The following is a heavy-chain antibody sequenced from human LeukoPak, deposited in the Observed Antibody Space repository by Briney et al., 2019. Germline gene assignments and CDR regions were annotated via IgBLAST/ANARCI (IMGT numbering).Heavy chain of an antibody. CDR1: GGTFTGYI. D-gene: IGHD3-3*01. CDR3: ARATSTIFGVVSGRVYYYYYMDV. CDR2: IIPILGIA. J-gene: IGHJ6*03. V-gene: IGHV1-69*02. Sequence: SVKVSCKASGGTFTGYIISWVRQAPGQGLEWMGRIIPILGIANYAQKFQGRVAITADKTTSTVYMELSSLRSEDTAVYYCARATSTIFGVVSGRVYYYYYMDVWGKGTTVTVSS.